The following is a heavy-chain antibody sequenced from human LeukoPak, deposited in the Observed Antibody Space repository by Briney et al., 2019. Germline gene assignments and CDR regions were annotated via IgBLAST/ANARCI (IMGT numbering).Heavy chain of an antibody. CDR2: IYYSGST. CDR3: ARQVGSSSLDV. Sequence: SETLFLTCTVSGGSISSYYWSWIRQPPGKGLEWIGYIYYSGSTNYNPSLKSRVTISVDTSKNQFSLKLSSVTAADTAVYYCARQVGSSSLDVWGQGTTVTVSS. D-gene: IGHD6-13*01. J-gene: IGHJ6*02. V-gene: IGHV4-59*08. CDR1: GGSISSYY.